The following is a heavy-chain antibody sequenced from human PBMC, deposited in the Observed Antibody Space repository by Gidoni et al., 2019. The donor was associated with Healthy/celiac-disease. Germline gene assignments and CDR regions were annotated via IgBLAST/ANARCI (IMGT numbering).Heavy chain of an antibody. CDR2: IYSGGST. V-gene: IGHV3-66*02. Sequence: EVQLVESGGGLVQPGGSLRLSCAASGFTVSSNYMSWVRQAPGKGLGWVSVIYSGGSTYYADSVKGRFTISRDNSKNTLYLQMNSLRAEDTAVYYCARDRYSSGWYVGYWGQGTLVTVSS. J-gene: IGHJ4*02. CDR1: GFTVSSNY. CDR3: ARDRYSSGWYVGY. D-gene: IGHD6-19*01.